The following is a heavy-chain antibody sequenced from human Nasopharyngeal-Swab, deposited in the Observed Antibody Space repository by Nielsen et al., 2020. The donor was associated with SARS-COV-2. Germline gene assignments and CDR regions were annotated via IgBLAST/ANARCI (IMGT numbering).Heavy chain of an antibody. CDR1: GFTVSSNY. D-gene: IGHD4-23*01. V-gene: IGHV3-66*01. Sequence: LSLTCAASGFTVSSNYMSWVRQAPGKGLEWVSVIYSGGSTYYADSVKGRFTISRDNSKNTLYLQMNSLRAEDTAVYYCARVSPVANFDYWGQGTLVTASS. J-gene: IGHJ4*02. CDR3: ARVSPVANFDY. CDR2: IYSGGST.